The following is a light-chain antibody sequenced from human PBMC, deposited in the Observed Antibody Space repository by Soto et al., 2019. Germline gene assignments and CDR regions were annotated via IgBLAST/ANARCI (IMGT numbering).Light chain of an antibody. J-gene: IGKJ2*01. V-gene: IGKV3-20*01. CDR2: ETS. CDR1: QSVSSSY. CDR3: QQYGSSLMYT. Sequence: EIVLTQSPGTLSLSPGERATLSCRASQSVSSSYLAWYQQKPGQAPRLLIYETSNRATGIPDRFSGSGSGADFTLTISRLEPEYFAVYYCQQYGSSLMYTFGQGTMLEIK.